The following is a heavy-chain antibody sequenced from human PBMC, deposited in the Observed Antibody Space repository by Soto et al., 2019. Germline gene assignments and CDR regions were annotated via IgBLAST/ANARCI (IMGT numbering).Heavy chain of an antibody. CDR3: AKDRYCRDGVCSGSSYP. CDR2: TSSDGGKK. J-gene: IGHJ5*02. V-gene: IGHV3-30*18. D-gene: IGHD2-8*01. CDR1: GFTFSDYG. Sequence: QVQLVESGGGVVQPGRSLTLSCAGAGFTFSDYGMHWVRQTPGKGLEWVAATSSDGGKKYYADSVKGRFNISRDNSKNTLYLQMNSLRGEDTAVYFCAKDRYCRDGVCSGSSYPWGQGNTVTVSS.